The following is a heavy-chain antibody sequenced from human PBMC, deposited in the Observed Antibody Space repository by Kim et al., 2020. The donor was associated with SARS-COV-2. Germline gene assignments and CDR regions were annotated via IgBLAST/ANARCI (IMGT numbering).Heavy chain of an antibody. Sequence: GGSLRLSCAASGFTFSNAWMSWVRQAPGKGLEWVGRITSKTDGGTTDYAAPVQGRFTISRDDSENTLDVQMNSLKTEDTAVYYCTTDLYIYSSGWYSEFFQNWGPGTLVTVSS. D-gene: IGHD6-13*01. CDR1: GFTFSNAW. V-gene: IGHV3-15*05. J-gene: IGHJ1*01. CDR2: ITSKTDGGTT. CDR3: TTDLYIYSSGWYSEFFQN.